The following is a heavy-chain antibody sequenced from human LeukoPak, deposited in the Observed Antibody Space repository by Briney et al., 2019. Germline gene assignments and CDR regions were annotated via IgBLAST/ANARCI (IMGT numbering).Heavy chain of an antibody. CDR1: GYTLTELS. J-gene: IGHJ4*02. Sequence: ASVKVSCKVSGYTLTELSMHWVRQAPGKGLELMGGFDPEDGETIYAQKFQGRVTMTEDTSTDTAYMELSSLRSEDTAVYYCATECGYSGYDSCEDYWGQGTLVTVSS. D-gene: IGHD5-12*01. V-gene: IGHV1-24*01. CDR3: ATECGYSGYDSCEDY. CDR2: FDPEDGET.